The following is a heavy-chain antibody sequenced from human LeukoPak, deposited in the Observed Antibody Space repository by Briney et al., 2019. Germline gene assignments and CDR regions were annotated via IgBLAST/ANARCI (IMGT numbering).Heavy chain of an antibody. CDR1: GFTFDDYA. V-gene: IGHV3-9*03. D-gene: IGHD2-15*01. J-gene: IGHJ3*02. Sequence: PGGSLRLSCAASGFTFDDYAMHWVRQAPGKGLEWVSGISWNSGSIGYADSVKGRFTISRDNAKNSLYLQMNSLRAEDMALYYCAKESSPNCSGGSCYFRGAFDIWGQGTMVTVSS. CDR3: AKESSPNCSGGSCYFRGAFDI. CDR2: ISWNSGSI.